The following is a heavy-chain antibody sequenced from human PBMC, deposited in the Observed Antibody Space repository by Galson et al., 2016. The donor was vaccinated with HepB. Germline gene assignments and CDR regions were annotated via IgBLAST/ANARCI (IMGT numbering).Heavy chain of an antibody. CDR3: AKGAPYYYDSSGYYGPGDF. V-gene: IGHV3-23*01. J-gene: IGHJ4*02. CDR2: ISGRGGGT. CDR1: GFTFSDYA. Sequence: SLRLSCAASGFTFSDYALNWVRQAPGKGLEWVPTISGRGGGTNYADSVKGRFTISRDNSKNTLFLQMNSLRAEDTARYYCAKGAPYYYDSSGYYGPGDFWGQGTQVTVSS. D-gene: IGHD3-22*01.